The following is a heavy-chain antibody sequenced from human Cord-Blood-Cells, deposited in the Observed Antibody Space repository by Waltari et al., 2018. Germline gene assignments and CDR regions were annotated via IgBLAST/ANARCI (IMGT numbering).Heavy chain of an antibody. J-gene: IGHJ4*02. Sequence: QGQLVESGGGVVQPGRSLSLSCAAPGFAFSGYGMHWVRQAPGKGLGWVAVISYDGSNKYYADSVKGRFTISRDNSKNTLYLQMNSLRAEDTAVYYCAKVKGGGSSFDYWGQGTLVTVSS. D-gene: IGHD6-13*01. V-gene: IGHV3-30*18. CDR2: ISYDGSNK. CDR3: AKVKGGGSSFDY. CDR1: GFAFSGYG.